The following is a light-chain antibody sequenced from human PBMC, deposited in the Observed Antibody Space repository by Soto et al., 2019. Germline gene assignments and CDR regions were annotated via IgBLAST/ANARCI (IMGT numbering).Light chain of an antibody. CDR3: QQNNKWPPWT. CDR2: GAS. Sequence: EIVMTQSPATLSVSPGERATLSCRASQGVSSNLAWYQQKPGQAPRLLIYGASTRATGIPARFSGSGSGTEFTLTISSLQSEDFAVYYCQQNNKWPPWTFGQGTKVESK. CDR1: QGVSSN. J-gene: IGKJ1*01. V-gene: IGKV3-15*01.